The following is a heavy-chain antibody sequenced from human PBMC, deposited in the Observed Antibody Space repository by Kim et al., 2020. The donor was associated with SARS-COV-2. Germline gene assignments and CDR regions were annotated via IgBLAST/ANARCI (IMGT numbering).Heavy chain of an antibody. Sequence: SETLSLTCAVYGGSFSGYYWSWIRQPPGKGLEWIGEINHSGSTNYNPSLKSRVTISVDTSKNQFSLKLSSVTAADTAVYYCARGRIAVAGTLDYWGQGTL. CDR1: GGSFSGYY. V-gene: IGHV4-34*01. CDR2: INHSGST. J-gene: IGHJ4*02. CDR3: ARGRIAVAGTLDY. D-gene: IGHD6-19*01.